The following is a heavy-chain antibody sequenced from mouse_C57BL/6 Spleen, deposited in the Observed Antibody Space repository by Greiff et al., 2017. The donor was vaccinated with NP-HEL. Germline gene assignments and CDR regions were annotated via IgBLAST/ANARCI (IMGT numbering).Heavy chain of an antibody. D-gene: IGHD3-2*02. CDR1: GYSFTGYY. V-gene: IGHV1-42*01. CDR3: ARGSSGAYAMDY. Sequence: EVQLQQSGPELVKPGASVKISCKASGYSFTGYYMNWVKQSPEKSLEWIGEINPSTGGTTYNQKFKAKATLTVDKSSSTAYMQLKSLTSEDSAVYYCARGSSGAYAMDYWGQGTSVTVSS. CDR2: INPSTGGT. J-gene: IGHJ4*01.